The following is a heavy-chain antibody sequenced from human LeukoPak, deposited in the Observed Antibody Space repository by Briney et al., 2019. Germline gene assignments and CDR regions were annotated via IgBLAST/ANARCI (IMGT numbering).Heavy chain of an antibody. V-gene: IGHV4-59*01. D-gene: IGHD1-20*01. Sequence: SETLSLTCTVSGGSISSYYWSWIRQPPGKGLEWIGYIYYSGSTNYNPSLKSRVTISVDTSKNQFSLKLSSVTAADTAVYYCAREDITGTPGYWGQGTLVTVSS. CDR3: AREDITGTPGY. J-gene: IGHJ4*02. CDR1: GGSISSYY. CDR2: IYYSGST.